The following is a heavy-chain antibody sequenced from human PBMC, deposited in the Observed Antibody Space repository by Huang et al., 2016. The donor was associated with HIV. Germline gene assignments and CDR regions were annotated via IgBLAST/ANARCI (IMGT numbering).Heavy chain of an antibody. Sequence: VQLVESGGGVVQPGRSLRLACAASGFGFSTYGLHWVVQAPGKGLEWVGVISYDGSNKYYAHAVKGRFTISRDTSENKVYLQMNSLRHEDTAVYYGAKDGADEEWDIDYWGQGTLVTVSS. J-gene: IGHJ4*02. V-gene: IGHV3-30*18. CDR3: AKDGADEEWDIDY. CDR1: GFGFSTYG. D-gene: IGHD1-26*01. CDR2: ISYDGSNK.